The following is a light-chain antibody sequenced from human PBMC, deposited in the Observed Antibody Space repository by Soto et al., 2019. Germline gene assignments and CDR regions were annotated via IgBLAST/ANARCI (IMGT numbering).Light chain of an antibody. J-gene: IGLJ3*02. Sequence: QTVVTQEPSLTVSPGGTGTLTCASNPGAVTSGYYPNWVQQKHGQPPRALIYSTNNKHSWTPARFSGSLLGGKAALTLSGVQPEDEAEYYCLLYDGGGQQVFGGGTKLTVL. CDR3: LLYDGGGQQV. CDR2: STN. V-gene: IGLV7-43*01. CDR1: PGAVTSGYY.